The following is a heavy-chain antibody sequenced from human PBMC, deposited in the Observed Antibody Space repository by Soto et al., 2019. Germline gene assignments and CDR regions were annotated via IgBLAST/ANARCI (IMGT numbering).Heavy chain of an antibody. CDR1: GFTFSSYV. Sequence: GGSLRLSCAASGFTFSSYVMSWVHQAPGKGLEWVSSISASGGSTYYADSVKGRFTISRDNSKNTLFLQLNSLRAEDTAVYYCAKDWTYDSSGYQDYFDYWGQGSLVTVSS. D-gene: IGHD3-22*01. J-gene: IGHJ4*02. V-gene: IGHV3-23*01. CDR3: AKDWTYDSSGYQDYFDY. CDR2: ISASGGST.